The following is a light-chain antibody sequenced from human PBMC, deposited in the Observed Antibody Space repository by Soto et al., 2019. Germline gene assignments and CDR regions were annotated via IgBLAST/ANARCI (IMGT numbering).Light chain of an antibody. CDR2: AAS. CDR3: QQSYSTPHT. V-gene: IGKV1-39*01. CDR1: QSISSY. J-gene: IGKJ2*01. Sequence: DIQMTQSPSSLSASVGDRVTITCRASQSISSYLNWYQQKPGKAPKLLIYAASSLESGVPSRFSGSGSGTDFTLTIRSLQPEDFATYYGQQSYSTPHTFGQGTKLEIK.